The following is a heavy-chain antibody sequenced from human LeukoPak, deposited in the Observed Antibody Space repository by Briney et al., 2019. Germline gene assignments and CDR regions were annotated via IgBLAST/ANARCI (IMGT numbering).Heavy chain of an antibody. J-gene: IGHJ5*01. CDR2: INWDATSA. Sequence: GGSLRLSCAASGFTFDEHAMHWVRQPPGKPLEWVSLINWDATSAYYADSVKGRFTISRDNHKNSLSLQLNSLRPEDTALYYCAKDYDVLTGAVDSWGHGTLVTVSS. CDR3: AKDYDVLTGAVDS. V-gene: IGHV3-43D*03. CDR1: GFTFDEHA. D-gene: IGHD3-9*01.